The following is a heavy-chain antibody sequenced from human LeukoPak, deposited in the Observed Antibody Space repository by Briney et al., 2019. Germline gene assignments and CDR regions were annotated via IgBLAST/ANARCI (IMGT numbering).Heavy chain of an antibody. V-gene: IGHV3-53*01. CDR2: IYSGGST. Sequence: GGSLRLSCAVSGFTVSTNYMSWVRQAPGKGLEWVSVIYSGGSTYYADSVKGRFTISRDNSKNTLYLQMNSLRAEDTAVYYCARDRRMEAVAGTYYYGMDVWGQGTTVTVSS. J-gene: IGHJ6*02. CDR3: ARDRRMEAVAGTYYYGMDV. D-gene: IGHD6-19*01. CDR1: GFTVSTNY.